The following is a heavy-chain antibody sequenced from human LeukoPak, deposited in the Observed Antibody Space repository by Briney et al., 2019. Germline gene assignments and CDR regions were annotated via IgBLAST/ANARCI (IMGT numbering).Heavy chain of an antibody. V-gene: IGHV3-48*03. J-gene: IGHJ6*04. Sequence: GGSLRLSCAASGFTFSSYEMNWLRQAPGKGLEWVSSITGSGSTIYYADSVKGRFTISRDNAKNSLYLQMSSLRAEDTAVYYCAELGITMIGGVWGKGTTVTISS. CDR3: AELGITMIGGV. D-gene: IGHD3-10*02. CDR2: ITGSGSTI. CDR1: GFTFSSYE.